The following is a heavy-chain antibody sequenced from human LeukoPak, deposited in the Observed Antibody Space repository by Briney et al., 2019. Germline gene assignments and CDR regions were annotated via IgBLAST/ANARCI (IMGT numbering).Heavy chain of an antibody. V-gene: IGHV4-31*03. D-gene: IGHD3-22*01. CDR1: GGSISSGGYY. CDR3: ARDRSGYYPDY. Sequence: KTSETLSLTCTVSGGSISSGGYYWSWIRQHPGKGLEWIGSIYYSGSTNYNPSLQGRVTISLDTSRNQFSLKLSSVTAADTAVYYCARDRSGYYPDYWGQGTLVTVSS. J-gene: IGHJ4*02. CDR2: IYYSGST.